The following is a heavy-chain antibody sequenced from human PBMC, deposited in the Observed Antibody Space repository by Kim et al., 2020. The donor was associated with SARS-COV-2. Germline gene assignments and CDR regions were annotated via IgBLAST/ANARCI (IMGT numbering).Heavy chain of an antibody. V-gene: IGHV1-46*01. Sequence: SVKVSCKASGYTFPTYYMHWVRQAPGQGLEWMGVINPSGGSTTYAQKFRDRVIMTRDTSTTTVYMELSSLGSEDTAVYYCAREGIEQLVRLFDCWGQGTLVTVSS. CDR3: AREGIEQLVRLFDC. CDR1: GYTFPTYY. CDR2: INPSGGST. J-gene: IGHJ4*02. D-gene: IGHD6-13*01.